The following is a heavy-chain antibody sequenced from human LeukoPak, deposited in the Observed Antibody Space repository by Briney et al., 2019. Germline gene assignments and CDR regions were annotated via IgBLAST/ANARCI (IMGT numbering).Heavy chain of an antibody. D-gene: IGHD3-10*01. CDR1: GGSISTYY. CDR2: IYYSRST. CDR3: ARQRLLWFGESNSGLDY. V-gene: IGHV4-59*08. J-gene: IGHJ4*02. Sequence: PSETLSLTCSVSGGSISTYYWNWIRQPPRKELEWIGYIYYSRSTDYIPSHKSRVTISVDTFNNQFSLRLSSVTAADTAVYYCARQRLLWFGESNSGLDYWGQGTLVTVSS.